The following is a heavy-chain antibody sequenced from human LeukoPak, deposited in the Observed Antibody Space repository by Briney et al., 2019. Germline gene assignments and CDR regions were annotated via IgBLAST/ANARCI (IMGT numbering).Heavy chain of an antibody. J-gene: IGHJ6*03. V-gene: IGHV3-21*01. CDR2: ISSSSSYI. CDR1: GFTFSSYS. Sequence: PGGSLRLSCAASGFTFSSYSMNWVRQAPGKGLEWVSSISSSSSYIYYADSVKGRFTISRDNAKNSLYLQMNSLRAEDTAVYYCARDPAGYYDFWSGPHYYMDVWGKGTTVTVSS. D-gene: IGHD3-3*01. CDR3: ARDPAGYYDFWSGPHYYMDV.